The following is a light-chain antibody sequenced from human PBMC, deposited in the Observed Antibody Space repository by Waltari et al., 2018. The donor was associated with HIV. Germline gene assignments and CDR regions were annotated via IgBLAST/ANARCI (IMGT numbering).Light chain of an antibody. CDR2: GII. J-gene: IGLJ1*01. CDR3: QSYDSSLSRGV. Sequence: QSVLTQPPSVSGAPGQRVTISCTGSSSNIGAGYDVHWYQQLPGTAPQLLIYGIINRPAGGPVRFSGSKSGTSASRAITGLQAEDEAYYYCQSYDSSLSRGVFGTGTKVTVL. CDR1: SSNIGAGYD. V-gene: IGLV1-40*01.